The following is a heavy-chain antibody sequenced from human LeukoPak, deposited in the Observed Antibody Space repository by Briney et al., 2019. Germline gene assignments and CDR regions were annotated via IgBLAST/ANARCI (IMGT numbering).Heavy chain of an antibody. D-gene: IGHD6-19*01. V-gene: IGHV4-38-2*02. CDR2: IYHSGST. J-gene: IGHJ4*02. Sequence: SETLSLTCTVSGYSISSGYYWGWIRQPPGKGLEWIGSIYHSGSTYYNPSLKSRVTISVDTSKNQFSLKLSSVTAADTAVYYCARGPSGWFDYWGQGTLVTVSS. CDR1: GYSISSGYY. CDR3: ARGPSGWFDY.